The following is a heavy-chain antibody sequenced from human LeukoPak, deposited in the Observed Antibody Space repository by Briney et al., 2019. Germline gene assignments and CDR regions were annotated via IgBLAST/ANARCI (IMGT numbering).Heavy chain of an antibody. Sequence: SGESLKIPCKGSGYSFTSYWIGWVRQMPGKGLEWMGIIYPGDSDTRYSPSFQGQVTISADKSISTAYLQWSSLKASDTAMYYCARQKLGYYYGSGSYHNWFDPWGQGTLVTVSS. CDR1: GYSFTSYW. V-gene: IGHV5-51*01. CDR2: IYPGDSDT. D-gene: IGHD3-10*01. J-gene: IGHJ5*02. CDR3: ARQKLGYYYGSGSYHNWFDP.